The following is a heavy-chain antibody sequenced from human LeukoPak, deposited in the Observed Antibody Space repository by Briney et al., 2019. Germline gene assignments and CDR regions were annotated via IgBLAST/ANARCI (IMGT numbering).Heavy chain of an antibody. CDR2: IWYDGSNK. J-gene: IGHJ4*02. CDR3: ARPRRPYCSGGSCLFQTFDY. D-gene: IGHD2-15*01. Sequence: PGGSLRLSCAASGFTFSSYGMHWVRQAPGKGLEWVAVIWYDGSNKYYADSVKGRFTISRDNSKNTLYLQMNSLRAEDTAVYYCARPRRPYCSGGSCLFQTFDYWGQGTLVTVSS. CDR1: GFTFSSYG. V-gene: IGHV3-33*01.